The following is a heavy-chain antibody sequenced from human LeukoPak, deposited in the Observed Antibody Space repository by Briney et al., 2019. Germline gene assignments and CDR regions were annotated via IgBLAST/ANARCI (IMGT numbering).Heavy chain of an antibody. CDR2: ISYDGSNK. D-gene: IGHD3-10*01. V-gene: IGHV3-30-3*01. J-gene: IGHJ3*02. CDR1: GFTFSSYA. Sequence: GGCLRLSCAASGFTFSSYAMPWVRQAPGKGLEWVAVISYDGSNKYYADSVKGRFTISRDNSKNTLYLQMNSLRAEDTAVYYCARVPYYGSGRYAFDIWGQGTMVTVSS. CDR3: ARVPYYGSGRYAFDI.